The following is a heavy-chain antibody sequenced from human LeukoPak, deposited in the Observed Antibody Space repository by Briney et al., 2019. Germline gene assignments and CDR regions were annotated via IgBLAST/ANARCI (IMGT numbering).Heavy chain of an antibody. CDR1: GGSFSGYY. J-gene: IGHJ4*02. CDR3: ARGAMIYYFDY. D-gene: IGHD3-22*01. V-gene: IGHV4-34*01. CDR2: INHSGST. Sequence: SETLSLXCAVYGGSFSGYYWSWIRQPPGKGLEWIGEINHSGSTNYNPSLKSRVTISVDTSKNQFSLKLSSVTAADTAVYYCARGAMIYYFDYWGQGTLVTVSS.